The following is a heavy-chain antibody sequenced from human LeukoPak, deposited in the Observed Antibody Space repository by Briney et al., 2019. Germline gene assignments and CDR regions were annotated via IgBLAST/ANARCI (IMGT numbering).Heavy chain of an antibody. J-gene: IGHJ5*02. CDR2: ISNSGTTR. V-gene: IGHV3-11*04. Sequence: PGGSLRLSCAASGFTFSNAWMSWVRQAPGKGLEWVSYISNSGTTRYYADSVKGRFTISRDNAKNSLYLQMNSLRAEDTAVYYCARDQTGITVAATGWFDPWGQGTLVTVSS. D-gene: IGHD6-19*01. CDR3: ARDQTGITVAATGWFDP. CDR1: GFTFSNAW.